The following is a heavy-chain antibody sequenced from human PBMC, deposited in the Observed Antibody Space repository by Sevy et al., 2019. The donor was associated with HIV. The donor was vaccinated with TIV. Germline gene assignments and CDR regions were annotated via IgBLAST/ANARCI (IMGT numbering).Heavy chain of an antibody. Sequence: GGSLRLSCAVSGFTFSGYAMNWVRQAPGKGLEWVSAISGKGRSTHYADSVEGRFTISRDNSKNTLYLQMNSLRAEDTAVYYCAKTINSGGGVVPAANYYYYGVDVWGQGTTVTVSS. D-gene: IGHD2-2*01. V-gene: IGHV3-23*01. CDR2: ISGKGRST. CDR3: AKTINSGGGVVPAANYYYYGVDV. J-gene: IGHJ6*02. CDR1: GFTFSGYA.